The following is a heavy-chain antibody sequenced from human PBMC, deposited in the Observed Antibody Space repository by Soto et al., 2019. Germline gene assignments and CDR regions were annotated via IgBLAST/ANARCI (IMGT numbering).Heavy chain of an antibody. CDR3: ARHISVGSYYFDY. CDR1: GYTFTIYW. V-gene: IGHV5-51*01. J-gene: IGHJ4*02. CDR2: IYPGDSDT. Sequence: GESLKISCHASGYTFTIYWIGWVRQMPGKGLEWMGIIYPGDSDTRYSQSFQGQVTISADKSITTAYVEWSSLKASDTAMYYCARHISVGSYYFDYWGQGTLVTVSS. D-gene: IGHD3-10*01.